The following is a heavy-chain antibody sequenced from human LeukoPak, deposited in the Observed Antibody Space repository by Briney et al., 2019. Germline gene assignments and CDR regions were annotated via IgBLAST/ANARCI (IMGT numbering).Heavy chain of an antibody. J-gene: IGHJ4*02. CDR2: VYSSGVG. D-gene: IGHD3-22*01. Sequence: SETLSLTCTVSGGSITGYYWNWIRQPAGQGLEWLGRVYSSGVGNYNPSLTSRVTMSVDTSKNQFSLKLTSLTAADTAVYYCAREEFLHEIDSSGYFVYWGQGTLVAVSS. CDR3: AREEFLHEIDSSGYFVY. CDR1: GGSITGYY. V-gene: IGHV4-4*07.